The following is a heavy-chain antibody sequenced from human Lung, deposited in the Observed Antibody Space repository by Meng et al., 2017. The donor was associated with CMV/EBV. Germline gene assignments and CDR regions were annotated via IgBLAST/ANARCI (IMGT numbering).Heavy chain of an antibody. CDR1: GDSITNHNW. V-gene: IGHV4-4*02. CDR3: LRRSGGSV. D-gene: IGHD3-10*01. J-gene: IGHJ1*01. CDR2: IPHRGSS. Sequence: GKLGASGPALVKPSETLSLTCAVSGDSITNHNWWAWVRQPPGKGLEWIGEIPHRGSSAYNPSLKSRVSMSIDKSKNQFSLKLTSVTAADTAVYHCLRRSGGSVWGQGTLVTVSS.